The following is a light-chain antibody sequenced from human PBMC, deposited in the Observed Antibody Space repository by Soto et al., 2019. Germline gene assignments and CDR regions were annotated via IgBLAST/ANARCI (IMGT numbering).Light chain of an antibody. CDR3: QQYQSHT. Sequence: IVLTQSPAILALSPGDRATLSCRASQSVSSSYLAWYQHKPGQAPRLLIHGASSRVTGIPDRFSGSGSGTEFTLTITRLEPEDFAAYYCQQYQSHTFGQGTKVDI. CDR2: GAS. V-gene: IGKV3-20*01. CDR1: QSVSSSY. J-gene: IGKJ1*01.